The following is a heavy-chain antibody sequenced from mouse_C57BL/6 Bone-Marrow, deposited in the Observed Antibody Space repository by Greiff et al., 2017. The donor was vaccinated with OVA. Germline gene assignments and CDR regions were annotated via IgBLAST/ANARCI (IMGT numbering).Heavy chain of an antibody. CDR3: TSQTGADY. D-gene: IGHD4-1*01. Sequence: VQLQQSGAELVRPGASVKLSCTASGFNIKDDYMHWVKQRPEQGLEWIGWLDPENGDTEYASKFQGKATITADTSSNTAYLQLSSLTSEDTAVYYCTSQTGADYWGQGTTLTVSS. CDR2: LDPENGDT. CDR1: GFNIKDDY. V-gene: IGHV14-4*01. J-gene: IGHJ2*01.